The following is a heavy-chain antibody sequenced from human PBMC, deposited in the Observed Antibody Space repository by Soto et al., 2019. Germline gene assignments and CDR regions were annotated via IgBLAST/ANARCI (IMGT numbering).Heavy chain of an antibody. CDR2: ISAHNGNT. V-gene: IGHV1-18*01. J-gene: IGHJ4*02. D-gene: IGHD3-3*01. CDR1: GYTFTSYG. Sequence: QVQLVQSGAEVKKPGASVKVSCKASGYTFTSYGISWVRQAPGQGLEWMGWISAHNGNTNYAQKLQGRVTVTTDTSTSTAYMELRSLRSDDAVVYYCARVRDFWCGHPFDYWGQGTLVTVSS. CDR3: ARVRDFWCGHPFDY.